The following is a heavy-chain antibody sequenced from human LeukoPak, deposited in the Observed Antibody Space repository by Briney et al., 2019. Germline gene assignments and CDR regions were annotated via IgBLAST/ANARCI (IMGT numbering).Heavy chain of an antibody. CDR2: INSDGSST. CDR3: AREPLTGGAFDI. J-gene: IGHJ3*02. D-gene: IGHD7-27*01. Sequence: GGSLRLSCAASGFTFSSYWMHWVRQAPGKGLVWVSRINSDGSSTSYADSVKGRFTISRDNAKNTLYLQMNSLRAEDTAVYYCAREPLTGGAFDIWGQGTMVTVSS. V-gene: IGHV3-74*01. CDR1: GFTFSSYW.